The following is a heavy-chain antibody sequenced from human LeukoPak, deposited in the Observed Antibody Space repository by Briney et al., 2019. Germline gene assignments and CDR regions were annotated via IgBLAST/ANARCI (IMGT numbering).Heavy chain of an antibody. CDR1: GYSISSGYY. J-gene: IGHJ6*03. Sequence: PSETLSLTCTVSGYSISSGYYWGWIRQPPGKGLEWIGSIYHSGSAYYNPSLKSRVTISVDTSKNQFSLKLSSVTAADTAVYYCARGIISMESYYYYYYMDVWGKGTTVTISS. CDR2: IYHSGSA. CDR3: ARGIISMESYYYYYYMDV. D-gene: IGHD3-16*01. V-gene: IGHV4-38-2*02.